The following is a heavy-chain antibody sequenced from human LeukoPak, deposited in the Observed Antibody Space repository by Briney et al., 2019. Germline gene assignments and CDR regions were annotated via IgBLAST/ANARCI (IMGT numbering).Heavy chain of an antibody. Sequence: SETLSLTCAVYGGSFSGYYWSWIRQPPGKGLEWIGEINHSGSTNYNPSLKSRVTISVDTSKNQFSLKLSSVTAADTAAYYCARGRDYYDSSGYFRNWGQGTLVTVSS. CDR2: INHSGST. D-gene: IGHD3-22*01. CDR3: ARGRDYYDSSGYFRN. CDR1: GGSFSGYY. V-gene: IGHV4-34*01. J-gene: IGHJ4*02.